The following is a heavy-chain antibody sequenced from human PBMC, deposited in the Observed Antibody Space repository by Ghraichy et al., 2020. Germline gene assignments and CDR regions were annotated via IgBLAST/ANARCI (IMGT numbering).Heavy chain of an antibody. CDR3: ARTTKYYDSSGYYNWFDP. V-gene: IGHV4-30-4*07. CDR1: GGSISSGGYS. CDR2: IYYSGST. D-gene: IGHD3-22*01. J-gene: IGHJ5*02. Sequence: SLNISCAVSGGSISSGGYSWSWIRQPPGKGLEWIGYIYYSGSTYYNPSLKSRVTISVDTSKNQFSLKLSSVTAADTAVYYCARTTKYYDSSGYYNWFDPWGQGTLVTVSS.